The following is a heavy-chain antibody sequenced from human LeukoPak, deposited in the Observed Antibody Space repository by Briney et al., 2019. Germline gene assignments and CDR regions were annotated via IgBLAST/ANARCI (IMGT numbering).Heavy chain of an antibody. J-gene: IGHJ4*02. D-gene: IGHD3-22*01. Sequence: GGSLRPSCAASGFTLSSYAMSWVRQAPGKGLEWVSAISGSGGSTYYADSVKGRFTISRDNSKNTLYLQMNSLRAEDTAVYYCAKRSGYYYDSSGYVPFDYWGQGTLVTVSS. CDR2: ISGSGGST. CDR1: GFTLSSYA. CDR3: AKRSGYYYDSSGYVPFDY. V-gene: IGHV3-23*01.